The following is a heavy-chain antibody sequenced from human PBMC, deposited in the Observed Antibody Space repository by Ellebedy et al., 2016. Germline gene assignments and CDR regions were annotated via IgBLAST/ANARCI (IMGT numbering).Heavy chain of an antibody. D-gene: IGHD3-10*01. CDR2: VVGSGERT. CDR1: GFTFSSHA. CDR3: ANVGGSGTYYNGY. J-gene: IGHJ4*02. Sequence: GGSLKISCEASGFTFSSHAMSWVRQAPGKGPEWVSAVVGSGERTFYADSVKGRFTISRDNSKNRLYLQMSSLKVEDTATYYCANVGGSGTYYNGYWGQGTLVTVSS. V-gene: IGHV3-23*01.